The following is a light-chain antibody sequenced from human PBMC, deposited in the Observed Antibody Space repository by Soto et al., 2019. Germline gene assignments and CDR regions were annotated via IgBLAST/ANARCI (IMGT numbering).Light chain of an antibody. CDR3: SSYSSSSTLWV. CDR2: EVN. J-gene: IGLJ3*02. V-gene: IGLV2-14*01. Sequence: QSALTQPASVSGSPGQSITISCTGTSSDVGGYNYVSWYQQPPGKAPKLMIYEVNNRPSGVSNRFSGSKSGNTASLTISGLQAEDEADYYCSSYSSSSTLWVFGGGTKVTVL. CDR1: SSDVGGYNY.